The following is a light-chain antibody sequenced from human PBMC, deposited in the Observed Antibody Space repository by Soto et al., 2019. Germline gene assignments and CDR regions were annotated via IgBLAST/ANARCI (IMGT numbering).Light chain of an antibody. CDR2: GAS. CDR1: QSISSSY. Sequence: EIVFTQSPRTLSLSPGERATLSCRASQSISSSYLAWYQQKPGQAPRLLIYGASSRATGIPDRFSGSGSGTDFTLTINRLEPEDFAVYYCQQYDSSPRTFGQGTKVDIK. V-gene: IGKV3-20*01. CDR3: QQYDSSPRT. J-gene: IGKJ1*01.